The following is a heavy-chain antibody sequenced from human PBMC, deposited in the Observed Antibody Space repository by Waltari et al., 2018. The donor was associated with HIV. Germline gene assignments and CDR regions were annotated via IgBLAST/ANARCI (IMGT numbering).Heavy chain of an antibody. CDR3: ARASHYIEFSTFDGDYYFDF. Sequence: VQLVESGGGSIKTGGSLRLSCAASGFSVRNHWMDWFRQGPGKGLVWVARINREGSSRNYADAVKGRFVISRDNARNTLYLQLNNLKVEDTAVYFCARASHYIEFSTFDGDYYFDFWGRGTRVAVSS. CDR2: INREGSSR. D-gene: IGHD3-3*02. CDR1: GFSVRNHW. V-gene: IGHV3-74*01. J-gene: IGHJ4*02.